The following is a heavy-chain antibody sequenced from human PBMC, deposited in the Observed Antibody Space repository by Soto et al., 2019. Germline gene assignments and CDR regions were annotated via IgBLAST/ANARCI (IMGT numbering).Heavy chain of an antibody. CDR2: IYYSGST. CDR3: ATLAAAGTSGLFDI. V-gene: IGHV4-39*01. J-gene: IGHJ3*02. Sequence: FETLSLTCTVSGGSISSSSYYWGWIRQPPGKGLEWIGSIYYSGSTYYNPSLKSRVTISVDTSKNQFSLKLSSVTAADTAVYYCATLAAAGTSGLFDIWGQGTMVTVSS. D-gene: IGHD6-13*01. CDR1: GGSISSSSYY.